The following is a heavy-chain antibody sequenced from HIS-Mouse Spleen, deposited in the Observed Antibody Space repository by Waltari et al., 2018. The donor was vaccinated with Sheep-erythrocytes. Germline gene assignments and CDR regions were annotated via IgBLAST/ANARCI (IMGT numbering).Heavy chain of an antibody. Sequence: QVQLVQSGAEVKKPGASVKVSCKASGYTFTGYYMHWVRQAPGQGLEWKGWINRNSGGTNYAQKFQGRVTMTRDTSISTAYMELSRLRSDDTAVYYCASGVIPYGSGSYFLDYWGQGTLVTVSS. CDR3: ASGVIPYGSGSYFLDY. D-gene: IGHD3-10*01. CDR1: GYTFTGYY. CDR2: INRNSGGT. J-gene: IGHJ4*02. V-gene: IGHV1-2*02.